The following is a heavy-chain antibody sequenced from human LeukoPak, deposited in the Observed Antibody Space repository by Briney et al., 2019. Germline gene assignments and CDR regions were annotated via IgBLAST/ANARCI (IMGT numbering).Heavy chain of an antibody. J-gene: IGHJ4*02. CDR2: IRDDGTDK. CDR1: GFTFSTYI. D-gene: IGHD2-15*01. Sequence: PGGSLRLSCAASGFTFSTYIMNWVRQAPGKGLQWLAFIRDDGTDKYYADSVKGRFSISRDNSKNTLYLQMNRLRPEDTAVYYCLATAGVFAYWGQGTLVAVSS. V-gene: IGHV3-30*02. CDR3: LATAGVFAY.